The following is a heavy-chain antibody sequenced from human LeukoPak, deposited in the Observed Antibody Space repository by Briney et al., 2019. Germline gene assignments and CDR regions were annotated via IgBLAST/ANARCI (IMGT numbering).Heavy chain of an antibody. CDR1: GFTFSSYS. D-gene: IGHD3-22*01. J-gene: IGHJ3*02. CDR2: ISSSSSYI. CDR3: ARADYYDSSGYYYNAFDI. Sequence: GGSLRLSCAASGFTFSSYSMNWVRQAPGRGLEWVSSISSSSSYIYYADSVKGRFTISRDNSKNTLYLQMNSLRAEDTAVYYCARADYYDSSGYYYNAFDIWGQGTMVTVSS. V-gene: IGHV3-21*04.